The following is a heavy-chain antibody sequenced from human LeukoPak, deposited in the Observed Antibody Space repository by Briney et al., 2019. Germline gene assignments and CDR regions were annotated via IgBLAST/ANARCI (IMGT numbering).Heavy chain of an antibody. J-gene: IGHJ3*02. Sequence: SEALSLTCTVSGYSIISGYYWGWVRQPPGKGLEWIGSIYHSGSTYNNPSLKSRVTISVDTSKNQYSLKLTSVTAADTAVYYCARGGDHVGSYYHDAFDIWGQGTMVTVSS. CDR3: ARGGDHVGSYYHDAFDI. CDR2: IYHSGST. V-gene: IGHV4-38-2*02. CDR1: GYSIISGYY. D-gene: IGHD1-26*01.